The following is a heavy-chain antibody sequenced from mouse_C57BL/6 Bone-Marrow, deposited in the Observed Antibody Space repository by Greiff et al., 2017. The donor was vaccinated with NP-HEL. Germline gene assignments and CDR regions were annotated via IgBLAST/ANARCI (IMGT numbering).Heavy chain of an antibody. CDR2: ISDGGSYT. CDR3: ARETSIYYDYDRAY. Sequence: EVKLVESGGGLVKPGGSLKLSCAASGFTFSSYAMSWVRQTPEKRLEWVATISDGGSYTYYPDNVKGRFTISRDNAKNNLYLQMSHLKSEDTAMYYCARETSIYYDYDRAYWGQGTLVTVSA. J-gene: IGHJ3*01. D-gene: IGHD2-4*01. V-gene: IGHV5-4*01. CDR1: GFTFSSYA.